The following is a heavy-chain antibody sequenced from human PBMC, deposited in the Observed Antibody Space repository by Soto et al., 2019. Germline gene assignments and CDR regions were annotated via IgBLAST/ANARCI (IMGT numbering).Heavy chain of an antibody. J-gene: IGHJ4*02. CDR3: ARDNRIRYFDWLLYNDY. Sequence: GGSLRLSCAASGFTFSSYWMSWVRQAPGKGLEWVANIKQDGSEKYYVDSVKGRFTISRDNAKNSLYLQMNSLRAEDTAVYYCARDNRIRYFDWLLYNDYWGQGTLVTVSS. D-gene: IGHD3-9*01. CDR1: GFTFSSYW. V-gene: IGHV3-7*01. CDR2: IKQDGSEK.